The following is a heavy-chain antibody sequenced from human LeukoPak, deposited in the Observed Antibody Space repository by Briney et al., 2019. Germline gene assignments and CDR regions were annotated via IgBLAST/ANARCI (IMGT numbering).Heavy chain of an antibody. V-gene: IGHV1-2*02. Sequence: ASVKVSCKASGYTFTGYYMHWVRQAPGQGLEWMGWINPNSGGTNYAQKFQGRVTMTRDTSISTAYMELSRLRSDDTAVYYCARGLLWFGDPEGRFDYWGQGTLVTVSS. J-gene: IGHJ4*02. CDR2: INPNSGGT. CDR3: ARGLLWFGDPEGRFDY. D-gene: IGHD3-10*01. CDR1: GYTFTGYY.